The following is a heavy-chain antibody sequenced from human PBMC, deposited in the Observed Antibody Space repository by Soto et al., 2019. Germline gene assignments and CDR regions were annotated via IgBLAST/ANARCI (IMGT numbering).Heavy chain of an antibody. CDR2: IAYDGNKT. CDR1: GFAFGSCD. Sequence: QVHLVESGGGVVQPGRSLRLSCAASGFAFGSCDMHWVRQAPGKGLDWVAVIAYDGNKTYYADSVKGRFTISRDYAKKMVYLQMRRMTTEDTAVYFCAKATGLSSGYDFIMEVWGQGTTVTVSS. J-gene: IGHJ6*02. D-gene: IGHD5-12*01. V-gene: IGHV3-30*18. CDR3: AKATGLSSGYDFIMEV.